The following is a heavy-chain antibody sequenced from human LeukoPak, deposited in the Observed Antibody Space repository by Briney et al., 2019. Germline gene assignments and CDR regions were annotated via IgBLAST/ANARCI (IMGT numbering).Heavy chain of an antibody. J-gene: IGHJ4*02. V-gene: IGHV4-59*08. CDR2: IYYSGST. CDR3: AGHHPRNTVDF. D-gene: IGHD2/OR15-2a*01. Sequence: PSETLSLTCTVSGGSISSYYWSWIRQPPGKGLEWIGYIYYSGSTNYNPSLKSRVTISVDTSKNQFSLKLTSVTAADTAVYYCAGHHPRNTVDFWGQGTLVTVSS. CDR1: GGSISSYY.